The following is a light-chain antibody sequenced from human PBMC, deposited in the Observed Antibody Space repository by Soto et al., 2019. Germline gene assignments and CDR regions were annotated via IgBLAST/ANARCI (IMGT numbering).Light chain of an antibody. CDR1: QGIRNY. CDR2: DAS. J-gene: IGKJ1*01. V-gene: IGKV3-11*01. Sequence: EVVLTQSPATLSLSPGERATLSCRASQGIRNYLAWYQQKPGQAPRLLIYDASNRATGIPARFSGSGSGTDFTLTISSLEPEDVAVYYCKQRSNLQAFGQRT. CDR3: KQRSNLQA.